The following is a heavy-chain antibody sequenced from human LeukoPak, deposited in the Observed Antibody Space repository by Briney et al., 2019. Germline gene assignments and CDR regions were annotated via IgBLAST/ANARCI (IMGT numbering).Heavy chain of an antibody. V-gene: IGHV3-30*01. J-gene: IGHJ3*01. CDR3: ATAHLNSQALDV. CDR2: TSSDETHK. D-gene: IGHD4-23*01. CDR1: GLTFSTYA. Sequence: QAGGSLRLSCEASGLTFSTYAMHWVRQAPGKGLEWVAITSSDETHKYYADSVRGRFTISRDNFKNTLYLQMKSLRAGDTAVFYCATAHLNSQALDVWGQGTVVTVSP.